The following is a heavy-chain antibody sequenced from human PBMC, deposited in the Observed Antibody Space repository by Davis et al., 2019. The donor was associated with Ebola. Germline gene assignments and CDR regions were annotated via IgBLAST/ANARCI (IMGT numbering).Heavy chain of an antibody. V-gene: IGHV3-30*04. CDR1: GFTFSSYA. J-gene: IGHJ6*02. Sequence: GESLKISCAASGFTFSSYAMHWVRQAPGICLLWVAVISYDGSNKYYADYVKGRFTISRDNSKNTLYLQMNSLRAEDTAVYYCAKEFSSSYPYDNYYGMDVWGQGTTVTVSS. D-gene: IGHD6-13*01. CDR3: AKEFSSSYPYDNYYGMDV. CDR2: ISYDGSNK.